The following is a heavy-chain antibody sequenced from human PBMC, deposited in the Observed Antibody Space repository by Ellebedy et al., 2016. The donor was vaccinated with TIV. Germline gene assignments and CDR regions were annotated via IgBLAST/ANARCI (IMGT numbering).Heavy chain of an antibody. CDR1: GFTFSSYW. CDR2: MWYDGSNK. D-gene: IGHD3-22*01. J-gene: IGHJ4*02. V-gene: IGHV3-33*08. CDR3: ARDAGYDSGGYYPGH. Sequence: GGSLRLSCAASGFTFSSYWMHWVRQAPGKGLEWVAYMWYDGSNKNYADSVKGRFTISKDNSKNTLYLQMNSLRVEDTAVYYCARDAGYDSGGYYPGHWGQGTRVTVSP.